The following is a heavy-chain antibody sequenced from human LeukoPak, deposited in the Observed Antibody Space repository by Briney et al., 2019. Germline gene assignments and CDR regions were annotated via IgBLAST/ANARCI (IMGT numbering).Heavy chain of an antibody. CDR2: TVGGGDGT. Sequence: GGSLRLSCAASGSTFSSTSMSWVRQAPGKGLEWVAVTVGGGDGTYYADSVKGRFTISRDNSKNTLYLQMNSLRAEDTAVYYCAKDGRGPPRASVGYWGQGTLVTVSS. CDR1: GSTFSSTS. J-gene: IGHJ4*02. CDR3: AKDGRGPPRASVGY. V-gene: IGHV3-23*01. D-gene: IGHD3-10*01.